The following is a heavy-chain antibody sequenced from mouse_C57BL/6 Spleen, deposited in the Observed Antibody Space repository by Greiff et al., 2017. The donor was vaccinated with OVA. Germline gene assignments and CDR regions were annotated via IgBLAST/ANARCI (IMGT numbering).Heavy chain of an antibody. D-gene: IGHD2-3*01. CDR2: INPNYGTT. J-gene: IGHJ3*01. CDR1: GYSFTDYY. CDR3: ASDRYYLFAY. Sequence: VQLKQSGPELVKPGASVKISCKASGYSFTDYYMNWVKQSHGKSLEWIGAINPNYGTTSYNQKFKGKATLTVDQSSSTAYMQLNSLTSEDSEVYYCASDRYYLFAYWGQGTLVTVSA. V-gene: IGHV1-39*01.